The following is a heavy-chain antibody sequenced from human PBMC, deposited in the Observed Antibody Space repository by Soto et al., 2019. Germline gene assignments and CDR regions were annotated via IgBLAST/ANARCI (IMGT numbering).Heavy chain of an antibody. J-gene: IGHJ4*02. CDR2: IYYTGSI. D-gene: IGHD2-15*01. V-gene: IGHV4-61*01. CDR3: ARTTTLENYFDY. Sequence: SETLSLTCTVSGGSFKSGSYYWSCIRQPPGKGLEWIGYIYYTGSIIYNPSLKSRVTMSVDMSMKQFSLKLNSVTAADTAVYYCARTTTLENYFDYWGQGTLVTVSS. CDR1: GGSFKSGSYY.